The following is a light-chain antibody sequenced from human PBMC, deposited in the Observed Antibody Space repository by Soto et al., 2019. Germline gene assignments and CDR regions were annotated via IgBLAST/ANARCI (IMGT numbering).Light chain of an antibody. Sequence: DIHMTQSPSSLSASLGDRVTITSRASQSISSYLNWYQQKPGKAPKLLIYAASSLQSGVPSRFSGSGSGTDFTLTISSLQPEDFATYYCQQSYSTVWTFGQGTKVDIK. J-gene: IGKJ1*01. CDR3: QQSYSTVWT. CDR1: QSISSY. CDR2: AAS. V-gene: IGKV1-39*01.